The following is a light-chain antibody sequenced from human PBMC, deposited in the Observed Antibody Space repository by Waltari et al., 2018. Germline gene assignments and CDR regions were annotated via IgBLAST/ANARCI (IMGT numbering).Light chain of an antibody. CDR1: SSNIGPGFD. Sequence: QSVLTQPPSVSGAPGQRVTISCTGSSSNIGPGFDVHWYQQLPGAAPKPPIYANHHRPSGVPARFSGSKSDTSASLAITGLQAEDEADYYCSSYAGSNNLVFGGGTKLTVL. V-gene: IGLV1-40*01. CDR2: ANH. CDR3: SSYAGSNNLV. J-gene: IGLJ2*01.